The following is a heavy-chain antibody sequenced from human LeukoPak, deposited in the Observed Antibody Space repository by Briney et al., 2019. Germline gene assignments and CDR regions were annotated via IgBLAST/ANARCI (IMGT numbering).Heavy chain of an antibody. CDR3: ARALPYNRFDP. CDR1: GYTFTSNY. J-gene: IGHJ5*02. D-gene: IGHD3-16*01. V-gene: IGHV1-46*01. Sequence: GASVKVSCKASGYTFTSNYIHWVRQAPGQGLEWMGMIYPRDGSTSYAQKFQGRVTMTRNTSISTAYMELSSLRPEDTAVYYCARALPYNRFDPWGQGTLVTVSS. CDR2: IYPRDGST.